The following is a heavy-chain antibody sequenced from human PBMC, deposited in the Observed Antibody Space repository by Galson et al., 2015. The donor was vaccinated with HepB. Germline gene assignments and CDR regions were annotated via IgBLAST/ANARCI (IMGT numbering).Heavy chain of an antibody. Sequence: SVKVSCKASGGTFSSYTISWVRQAPGQGLEWMGRIIPILGIANYAQKFQGRVTITADKSTSTAYMELSSLRSEDTAVYYCARVDMVRGVKSGMDVWGQGTTVTVSS. CDR2: IIPILGIA. D-gene: IGHD3-10*01. V-gene: IGHV1-69*02. J-gene: IGHJ6*02. CDR3: ARVDMVRGVKSGMDV. CDR1: GGTFSSYT.